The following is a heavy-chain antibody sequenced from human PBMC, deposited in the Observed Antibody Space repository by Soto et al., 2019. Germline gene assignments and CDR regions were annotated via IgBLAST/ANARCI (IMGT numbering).Heavy chain of an antibody. Sequence: QITLKESGPPLVIPAQTLTLTCAFSGFSLTTTHMGVAWIRQPPGKALEWLALIYWDDDKRYSPSLKNRLASSKDTSRNRVVLTITNMNPEDTGTYFCAHAGDYDLLSFDHWGPGTLVTVSS. CDR3: AHAGDYDLLSFDH. D-gene: IGHD4-17*01. CDR2: IYWDDDK. J-gene: IGHJ4*02. V-gene: IGHV2-5*02. CDR1: GFSLTTTHMG.